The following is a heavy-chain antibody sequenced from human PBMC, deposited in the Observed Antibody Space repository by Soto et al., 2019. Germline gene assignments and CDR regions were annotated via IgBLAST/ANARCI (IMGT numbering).Heavy chain of an antibody. CDR2: INPSGGST. Sequence: GVSGKATCKGPRYTYTSNYMHWGRQSPEQGLEGMGRINPSGGSTSYEPKLQGRVTMTRAASTSTGYMELSRLRSEDPAVYYWARDVAGWCGAVDPMDVWWQGTTVRVSS. V-gene: IGHV1-46*01. CDR3: ARDVAGWCGAVDPMDV. D-gene: IGHD3-10*01. J-gene: IGHJ6*01. CDR1: RYTYTSNY.